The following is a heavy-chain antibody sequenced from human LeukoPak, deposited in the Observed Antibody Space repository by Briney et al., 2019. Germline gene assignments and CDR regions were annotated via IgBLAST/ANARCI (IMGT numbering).Heavy chain of an antibody. CDR1: GFTFDDYA. CDR2: ISWNSGSI. Sequence: GGSLRLSCAASGFTFDDYAMHWVRHAPGKGLEWVSGISWNSGSIGYADSVKGRFTISRDNAKNSLYLQMNSLRAEDIALYYCAKDSGIQSFDYWGQGTLVTVSS. D-gene: IGHD5-18*01. V-gene: IGHV3-9*03. J-gene: IGHJ4*02. CDR3: AKDSGIQSFDY.